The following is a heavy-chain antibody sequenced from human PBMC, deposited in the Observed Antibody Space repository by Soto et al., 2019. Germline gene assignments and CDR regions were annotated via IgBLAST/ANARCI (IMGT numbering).Heavy chain of an antibody. Sequence: QLQLQESGPGLVKPSETLSLTCTVSGGSISSSSYYWGWIRQPPGKGLEWIGSVYYSGSTYYNPSLKSRVTISVDTSKNQFSLKLSSVTAADTAVYYCASLKEHYYDSSGYPYYYGMDVWGQGTTVTVSS. V-gene: IGHV4-39*01. CDR2: VYYSGST. CDR1: GGSISSSSYY. J-gene: IGHJ6*02. CDR3: ASLKEHYYDSSGYPYYYGMDV. D-gene: IGHD3-22*01.